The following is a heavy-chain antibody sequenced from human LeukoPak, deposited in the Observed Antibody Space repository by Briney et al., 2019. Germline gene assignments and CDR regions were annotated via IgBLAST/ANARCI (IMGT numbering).Heavy chain of an antibody. Sequence: SQTLSLTCTVSGGSISGYYWSWVRQPAGKGLEWIGRIHISGTTNYNPSLKSRVTMSIDTSKNQFSLKLSSVTAADTAVYYCATYSITGAWAEYFLHWGQGTLVTVSS. CDR1: GGSISGYY. D-gene: IGHD2/OR15-2a*01. CDR2: IHISGTT. CDR3: ATYSITGAWAEYFLH. J-gene: IGHJ1*01. V-gene: IGHV4-4*07.